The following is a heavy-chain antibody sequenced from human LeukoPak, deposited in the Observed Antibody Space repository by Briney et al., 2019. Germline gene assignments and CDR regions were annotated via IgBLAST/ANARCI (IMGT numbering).Heavy chain of an antibody. D-gene: IGHD2-15*01. J-gene: IGHJ3*02. CDR2: ISSSSSYI. V-gene: IGHV3-21*01. CDR1: GFTFSSYS. CDR3: ASGGPVVQDAFDI. Sequence: GGSLRLSCAASGFTFSSYSMNWVRQAPGKGLEWDSSISSSSSYIYYADSVKGRFTISRDNAKNSLYLQMNSLRAEDTAVYYCASGGPVVQDAFDIWGQGTMVTVSS.